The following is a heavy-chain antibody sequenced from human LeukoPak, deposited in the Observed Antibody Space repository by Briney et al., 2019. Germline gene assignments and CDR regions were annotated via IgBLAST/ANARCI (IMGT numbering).Heavy chain of an antibody. Sequence: GASVKVSCKASGGTFSSYAISWMRQAPGQGLEWMGSIIPILGIANYAQKSQGRVTITADKSTSTAYMELSSLRSEDTAVYYCARDWNDILTGYYPTSSYFDLWGRGTLVTVSS. CDR3: ARDWNDILTGYYPTSSYFDL. CDR2: IIPILGIA. J-gene: IGHJ2*01. D-gene: IGHD3-9*01. CDR1: GGTFSSYA. V-gene: IGHV1-69*04.